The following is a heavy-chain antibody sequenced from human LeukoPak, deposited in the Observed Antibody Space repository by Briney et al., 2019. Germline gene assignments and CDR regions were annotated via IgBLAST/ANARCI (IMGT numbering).Heavy chain of an antibody. CDR2: LDYSGST. J-gene: IGHJ3*01. CDR1: GGSVRSGGYY. CDR3: ATQRDGYYNDAFDV. D-gene: IGHD5-24*01. V-gene: IGHV4-31*03. Sequence: SQTLSLTCTVSGGSVRSGGYYWNWIRKHPGKGLEWIGYLDYSGSTNYNPSLKSRISISTDTSKNQISLKLTSLTAADTAEYYCATQRDGYYNDAFDVWGQGTLVIVSS.